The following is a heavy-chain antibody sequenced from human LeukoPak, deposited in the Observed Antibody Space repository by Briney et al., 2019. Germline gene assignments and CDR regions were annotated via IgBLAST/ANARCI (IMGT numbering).Heavy chain of an antibody. CDR3: ARVLAVAGTERLFDF. J-gene: IGHJ4*02. CDR1: GFTFSTYR. V-gene: IGHV3-21*01. Sequence: GGSLRLSCAASGFTFSTYRMSWVRQAPGKGLEWVSSISSGSHYVYYADSVKGRFTISRDNAKNSLYLQMNSLRAEDTAVYYCARVLAVAGTERLFDFWGQGTLVTVSS. CDR2: ISSGSHYV. D-gene: IGHD6-19*01.